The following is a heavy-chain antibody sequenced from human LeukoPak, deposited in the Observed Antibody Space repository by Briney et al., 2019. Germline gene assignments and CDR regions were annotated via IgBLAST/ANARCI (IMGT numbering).Heavy chain of an antibody. J-gene: IGHJ5*02. CDR1: GASISSYY. CDR3: ARQQQGWFDP. V-gene: IGHV4-59*01. CDR2: IYYSGST. D-gene: IGHD6-13*01. Sequence: TPSETLSLTCTVSGASISSYYWSWIRQPPGKGLEWIGYIYYSGSTNYNPSLKSRVTISVDTSKNQFSLKLSSVTAADTAVYYCARQQQGWFDPWGQGTLVTVSS.